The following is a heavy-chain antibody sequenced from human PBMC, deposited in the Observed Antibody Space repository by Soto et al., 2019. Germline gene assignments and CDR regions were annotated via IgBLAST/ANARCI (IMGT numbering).Heavy chain of an antibody. D-gene: IGHD6-13*01. CDR3: VRRHVSATGIDWFDP. V-gene: IGHV1-3*01. CDR1: GYTFTSYG. Sequence: ASVKVSCKASGYTFTSYGIHWVRQAPGQRLEWMGWINAANGDTIYSPKFQGRVTITRDTSASTAYMELSSLRSEDTALYYCVRRHVSATGIDWFDPWGQGPLVTVSS. CDR2: INAANGDT. J-gene: IGHJ5*02.